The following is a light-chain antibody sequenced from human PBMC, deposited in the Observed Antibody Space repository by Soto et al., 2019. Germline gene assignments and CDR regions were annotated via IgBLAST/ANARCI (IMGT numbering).Light chain of an antibody. CDR1: SSDVGGYNY. Sequence: QSVLTQPASVSGSPGQSITISCTGTSSDVGGYNYVSWYQQHPGKAPKLMIYEVSNRPSGVSNRFSGSKSGNTASLTISGREAEDEADYYCSSYTSSSPRVFGGGTKLTVL. J-gene: IGLJ3*02. CDR3: SSYTSSSPRV. CDR2: EVS. V-gene: IGLV2-14*01.